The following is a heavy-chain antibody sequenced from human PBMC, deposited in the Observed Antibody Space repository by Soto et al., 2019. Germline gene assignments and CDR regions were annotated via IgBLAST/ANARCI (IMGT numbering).Heavy chain of an antibody. CDR2: ISGSGGST. CDR1: GFTFSSYA. J-gene: IGHJ4*02. Sequence: GGSLRLSCAASGFTFSSYAMSWVRQAPGKGLEWVPAISGSGGSTYYAGSVKGRFTISRDNSKNTLYLQMNSLRAEDTAVYYCAKYSESCSSASCEDIVVVVATDYFDYWGQGTLVTVSS. V-gene: IGHV3-23*01. D-gene: IGHD2-15*01. CDR3: AKYSESCSSASCEDIVVVVATDYFDY.